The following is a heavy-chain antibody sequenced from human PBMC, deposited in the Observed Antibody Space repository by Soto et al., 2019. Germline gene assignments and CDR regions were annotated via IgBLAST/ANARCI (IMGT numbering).Heavy chain of an antibody. J-gene: IGHJ4*02. CDR2: VNHRGGT. CDR1: GRSFSNPYFY. Sequence: SETLSLTCAVYGRSFSNPYFYWSWIRQPPGKGLEWIGEVNHRGGTNYTPSLKSRVTISLDTSKNHFSLRLTSLTAADTAVYYCASLDSSGWYFDDWGQGTLVTVSS. D-gene: IGHD6-19*01. CDR3: ASLDSSGWYFDD. V-gene: IGHV4-34*01.